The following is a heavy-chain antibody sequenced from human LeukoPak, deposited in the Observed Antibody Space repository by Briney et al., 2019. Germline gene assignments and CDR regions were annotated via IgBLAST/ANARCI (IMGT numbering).Heavy chain of an antibody. V-gene: IGHV3-7*03. CDR2: IRQDGSEK. CDR1: GFTFSSYW. J-gene: IGHJ4*02. D-gene: IGHD3-9*01. Sequence: GGSLRLSCAASGFTFSSYWMSRVRQAPGKGLEWVANIRQDGSEKYYVDSVKGRFTISRDNAKNSLYLQMNSLRAGDTAVYYCARGVDSLRYFDWFLYYFDYWGQGTLVTVSS. CDR3: ARGVDSLRYFDWFLYYFDY.